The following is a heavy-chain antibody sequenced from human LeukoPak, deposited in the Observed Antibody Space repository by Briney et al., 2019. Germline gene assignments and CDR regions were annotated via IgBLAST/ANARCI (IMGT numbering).Heavy chain of an antibody. V-gene: IGHV4-39*01. CDR3: ARHPIRSTYYYYMDV. CDR1: GGSISSSSYY. D-gene: IGHD3-3*01. Sequence: SETLSLTCTVSGGSISSSSYYWGWIRQPPGRGLEWIGSTYYSGSTYYNPSLKSRVTISVDTSKNQFSLKLSSVTAADTAVYYCARHPIRSTYYYYMDVWGKGTTVTVSS. J-gene: IGHJ6*03. CDR2: TYYSGST.